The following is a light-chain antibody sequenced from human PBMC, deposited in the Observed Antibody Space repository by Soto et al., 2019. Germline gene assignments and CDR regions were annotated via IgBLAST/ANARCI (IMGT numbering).Light chain of an antibody. CDR3: QQRSKWPPT. CDR1: QSVSTF. CDR2: DAS. J-gene: IGKJ4*01. Sequence: EVVLTQSPATLSLSPGERATLSCRASQSVSTFLTWYQQKPGQAPRLLIYDASNRATGIPARFSGSGSGTDFTLTISSLEAEDCAVYYCQQRSKWPPTFGGGTKVEIK. V-gene: IGKV3-11*01.